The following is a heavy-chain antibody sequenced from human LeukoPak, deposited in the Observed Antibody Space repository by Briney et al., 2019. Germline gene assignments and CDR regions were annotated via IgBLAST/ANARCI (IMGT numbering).Heavy chain of an antibody. Sequence: VQPGRSLRLSCTASGFTFGDYAMSWVRQAPGKGLEWVGFIRSKAYGGTTEYAASVKGRFTISRDDSKSIAYLQMNSLKTEDTAVYYCTRSAVPHTMVRGVPTNWLDPWGQGTLVTVSS. CDR3: TRSAVPHTMVRGVPTNWLDP. CDR1: GFTFGDYA. D-gene: IGHD3-10*01. V-gene: IGHV3-49*04. J-gene: IGHJ5*02. CDR2: IRSKAYGGTT.